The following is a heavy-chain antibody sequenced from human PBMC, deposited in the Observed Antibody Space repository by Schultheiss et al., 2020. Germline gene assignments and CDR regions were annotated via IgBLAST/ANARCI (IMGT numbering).Heavy chain of an antibody. CDR1: GGSFSGYY. Sequence: SDTLSLTCAVYGGSFSGYYWSWIRQPPGKGLEWIGYIYYSGSTNYNPSLKSRVTISVDTSKNQFSLKLSSVTAADTAVYYCARANVLLWFREDKPDYYYYYGMDVWGQGTTVTVSS. V-gene: IGHV4-59*01. CDR3: ARANVLLWFREDKPDYYYYYGMDV. CDR2: IYYSGST. J-gene: IGHJ6*02. D-gene: IGHD3-10*01.